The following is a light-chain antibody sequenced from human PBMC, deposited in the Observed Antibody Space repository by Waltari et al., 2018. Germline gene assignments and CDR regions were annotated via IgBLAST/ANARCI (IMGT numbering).Light chain of an antibody. V-gene: IGKV3-15*01. CDR2: GAS. CDR1: QSVNTN. Sequence: EIVMTQSPATLSVSPGQRATLPCRASQSVNTNLAWYQQKPGQAPRLLIYGASTRATGIPARFSGSGSETEFTLTITSLQSEDFAVYYCQQSHNWPLTFGGGTKVDFK. CDR3: QQSHNWPLT. J-gene: IGKJ4*01.